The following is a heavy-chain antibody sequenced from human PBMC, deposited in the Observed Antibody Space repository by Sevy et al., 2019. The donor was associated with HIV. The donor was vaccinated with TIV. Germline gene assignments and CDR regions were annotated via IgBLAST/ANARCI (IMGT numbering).Heavy chain of an antibody. V-gene: IGHV3-NL1*01. Sequence: GSLRLSCAAFGFIFSNYGMQWVRQAPGKGLEWVSAIYSGGNTYYADSVKGRFTISRDNSKNTVYLQMNSLRAEDTAVYYCARETLSGYNLWGQGTLVTVSS. J-gene: IGHJ4*02. CDR2: IYSGGNT. CDR1: GFIFSNYG. D-gene: IGHD5-12*01. CDR3: ARETLSGYNL.